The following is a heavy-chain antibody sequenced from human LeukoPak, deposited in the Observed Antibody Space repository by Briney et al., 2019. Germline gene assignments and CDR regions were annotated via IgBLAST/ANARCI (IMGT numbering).Heavy chain of an antibody. V-gene: IGHV3-30-3*01. CDR3: AKEAQGCSITSCYFDS. D-gene: IGHD2-2*01. Sequence: AGGSLRLSCAASGFTFSSYAMHWVRQAPGKGLEWVAVISYDGSNKYYADSVKGRFTISRDNSKNTLFLQMNSLRAEDTAVYYCAKEAQGCSITSCYFDSWGQGTLVTVSS. CDR2: ISYDGSNK. J-gene: IGHJ4*02. CDR1: GFTFSSYA.